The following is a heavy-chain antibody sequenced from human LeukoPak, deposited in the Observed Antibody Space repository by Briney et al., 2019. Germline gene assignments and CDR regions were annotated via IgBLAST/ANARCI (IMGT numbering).Heavy chain of an antibody. CDR3: ARGYSSSSKTYYFDY. Sequence: FISSSGSTIYYADSVKGRFTISRDNAKNSLYLQMNSLRAEDTAVYYCARGYSSSSKTYYFDYWGQGTLVTVSS. V-gene: IGHV3-11*04. D-gene: IGHD6-6*01. J-gene: IGHJ4*02. CDR2: ISSSGSTI.